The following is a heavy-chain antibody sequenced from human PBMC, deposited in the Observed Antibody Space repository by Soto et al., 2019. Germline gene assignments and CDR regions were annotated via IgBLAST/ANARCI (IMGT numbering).Heavy chain of an antibody. CDR1: GVRLGDYG. Sequence: QVPLVESGGGVFQPGGSLRLSCASSGVRLGDYGMHWVSQAPGKGLEWVAVIWHDGRHKESADSVKGQFTITRDNTKNTLLLQMSSLRPEDPAVYYCARDRGQNDGMDVWYQVTTVTV. D-gene: IGHD3-10*01. J-gene: IGHJ6*02. CDR2: IWHDGRHK. CDR3: ARDRGQNDGMDV. V-gene: IGHV3-33*01.